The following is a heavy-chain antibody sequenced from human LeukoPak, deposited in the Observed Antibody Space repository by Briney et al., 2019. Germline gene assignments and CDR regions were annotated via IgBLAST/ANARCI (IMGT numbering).Heavy chain of an antibody. Sequence: PSETLSLTCTVSGGSISSYYWSWIRQPPGKGLEWIGYIYYSGSTNYNPSLKSRVTISVDTSKNQFSLKLSSVTAADTAVYYCARVSSGSPGAFDIWGQGTMVTVSS. CDR2: IYYSGST. V-gene: IGHV4-59*01. CDR1: GGSISSYY. D-gene: IGHD1-26*01. CDR3: ARVSSGSPGAFDI. J-gene: IGHJ3*02.